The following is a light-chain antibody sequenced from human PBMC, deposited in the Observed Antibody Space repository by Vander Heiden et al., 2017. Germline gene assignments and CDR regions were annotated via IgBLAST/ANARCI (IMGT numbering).Light chain of an antibody. V-gene: IGKV3-20*01. CDR3: QQYGSSRS. Sequence: DIVLTQSPGTLSLSPGERATLSCRASQSVSSTYLAWYQQIPGRAPRLLIYGASNRATGIPDRFSGSGSGTDFTLTISRLEPEDSAVYYCQQYGSSRSFGQGTNVEIK. CDR1: QSVSSTY. CDR2: GAS. J-gene: IGKJ1*01.